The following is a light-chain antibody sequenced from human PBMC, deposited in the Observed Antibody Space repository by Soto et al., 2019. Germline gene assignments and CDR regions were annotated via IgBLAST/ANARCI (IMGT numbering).Light chain of an antibody. J-gene: IGLJ1*01. CDR2: SNN. V-gene: IGLV1-44*01. CDR1: SSNIGSNT. CDR3: AAWDDSLNAYV. Sequence: QSVLTQPPSASGTPGQRVTISCSGSSSNIGSNTVNWYQHLPGTAPKLLIHSNNQRPSGVPDRFSGSKSGTSASLAISGLQSEDEADYNCAAWDDSLNAYVFGTGTKLTVL.